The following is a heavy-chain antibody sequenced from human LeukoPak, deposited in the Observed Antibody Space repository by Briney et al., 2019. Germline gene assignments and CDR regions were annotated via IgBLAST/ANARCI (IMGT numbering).Heavy chain of an antibody. Sequence: GGSLRLTCAVSGFSVSNFGMSWVRQAPGKGLEWISAISVNGETTYYADSVKGRFTISRDNSKNTLFLQLSSLRAEDTAVYYCAQGYSSGWYPYWGQGSLVSVSS. V-gene: IGHV3-23*01. CDR2: ISVNGETT. CDR3: AQGYSSGWYPY. CDR1: GFSVSNFG. D-gene: IGHD6-19*01. J-gene: IGHJ4*02.